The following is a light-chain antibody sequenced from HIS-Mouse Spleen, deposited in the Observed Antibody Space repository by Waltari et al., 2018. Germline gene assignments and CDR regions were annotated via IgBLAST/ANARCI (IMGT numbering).Light chain of an antibody. CDR2: AAS. CDR1: QGIRND. J-gene: IGKJ1*01. V-gene: IGKV1-6*01. CDR3: LQDYNYPRT. Sequence: AIQMTQSPSSLSASVGDRVTITCRASQGIRNDLGWFQQKPWKAPKLLIYAASRLQSGVPSRFSGSGSGTDFTLTISSLQPEDFATYYCLQDYNYPRTFGQGTKVEIK.